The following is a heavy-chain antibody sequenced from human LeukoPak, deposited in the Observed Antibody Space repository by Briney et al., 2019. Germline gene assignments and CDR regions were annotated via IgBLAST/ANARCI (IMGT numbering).Heavy chain of an antibody. D-gene: IGHD6-19*01. J-gene: IGHJ3*01. CDR2: IYCIGNT. CDR3: ARNQAVAANRGAFDV. Sequence: PSETLSLTCAVSGYSISINNWWAWVRQPPGKGLEWIGYIYCIGNTYYNPYTPPLTSRVTMSVGTSKNHFSLKLDSVTEIDTAMYYCARNQAVAANRGAFDVWGQGTMVTVSS. V-gene: IGHV4-28*01. CDR1: GYSISINNW.